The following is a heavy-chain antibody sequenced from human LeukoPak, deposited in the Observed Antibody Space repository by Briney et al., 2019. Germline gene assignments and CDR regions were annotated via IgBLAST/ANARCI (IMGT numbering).Heavy chain of an antibody. CDR1: GYTFTNYF. D-gene: IGHD3-22*01. Sequence: GASVKVSCKASGYTFTNYFMHWVRRAPGQGLEWMGIINPSGGSTSYAQKFQGRVTMTRDTSTTTVCMELSSLRSEDTAVYYCARDHRYYDSSGYYFPIDYWGQGTLVTVSS. CDR2: INPSGGST. CDR3: ARDHRYYDSSGYYFPIDY. J-gene: IGHJ4*02. V-gene: IGHV1-46*01.